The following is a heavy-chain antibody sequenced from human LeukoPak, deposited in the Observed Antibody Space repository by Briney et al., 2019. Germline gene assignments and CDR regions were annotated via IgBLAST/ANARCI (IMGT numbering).Heavy chain of an antibody. V-gene: IGHV1-18*01. D-gene: IGHD6-13*01. CDR2: ISAYNGNT. Sequence: EASVKVSCKASGYTFTSYGISWVRQAPGQGLEWMGWISAYNGNTNYAQKLQGRVTMTTHTSTSTAYMELRSLRSDDTAVYYCARDRSVGSSWYRNNWFDPWGQGTLVTVSS. J-gene: IGHJ5*02. CDR1: GYTFTSYG. CDR3: ARDRSVGSSWYRNNWFDP.